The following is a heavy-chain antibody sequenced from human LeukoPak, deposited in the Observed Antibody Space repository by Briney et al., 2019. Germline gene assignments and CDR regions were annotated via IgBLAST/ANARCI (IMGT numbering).Heavy chain of an antibody. Sequence: GGSLRLSCAASGFTFSSYGMHWVRQAPGKGLEWVAFIRYDGSNKYYADSVKGRFTISRDNSKNTLYLQMNSLRAEDTAVYYCAKGLKAYYYDSSGYYYPDYWGQGTLVTVSS. D-gene: IGHD3-22*01. V-gene: IGHV3-30*02. J-gene: IGHJ4*02. CDR3: AKGLKAYYYDSSGYYYPDY. CDR1: GFTFSSYG. CDR2: IRYDGSNK.